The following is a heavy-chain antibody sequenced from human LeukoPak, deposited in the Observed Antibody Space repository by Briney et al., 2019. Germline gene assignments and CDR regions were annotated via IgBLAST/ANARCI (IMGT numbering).Heavy chain of an antibody. Sequence: ASVKVSCKTSGYTFTNYGISWVRQAPGLGLEWMGWISAYNGNTNYAQKVQGRVTMTTDTSTSTAYMELRSLRFDDTAVYYCARRYCSSTSCYYFDYWGQGTLVTVSS. V-gene: IGHV1-18*01. CDR1: GYTFTNYG. D-gene: IGHD2-2*01. CDR2: ISAYNGNT. J-gene: IGHJ4*02. CDR3: ARRYCSSTSCYYFDY.